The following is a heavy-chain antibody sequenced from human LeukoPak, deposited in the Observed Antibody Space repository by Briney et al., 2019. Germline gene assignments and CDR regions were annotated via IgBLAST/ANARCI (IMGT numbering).Heavy chain of an antibody. CDR1: GYTVTGYY. CDR3: AREDIYYDSSGYAFDI. Sequence: ASVKVSCKASGYTVTGYYMHWVRQAPGQGLEWMGWINPNSGGTNYAQKFQGRVTMTRDTSISTAYMELSRLRSDDTAVYYCAREDIYYDSSGYAFDIWGQGTMVTVSS. J-gene: IGHJ3*02. V-gene: IGHV1-2*02. CDR2: INPNSGGT. D-gene: IGHD3-22*01.